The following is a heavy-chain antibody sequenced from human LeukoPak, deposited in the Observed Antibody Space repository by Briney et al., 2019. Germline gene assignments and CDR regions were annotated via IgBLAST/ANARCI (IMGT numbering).Heavy chain of an antibody. D-gene: IGHD1-26*01. CDR1: GYTFTDYY. J-gene: IGHJ4*02. Sequence: ASVKVSCKASGYTFTDYYMHWVRQAPGQGLEWMGWINPNSGGTDYARNFQGRVTMTRDTSISTVYMELSRLTSDDTAVYYCARDRSRYFDHWGQGTLLTVSS. V-gene: IGHV1-2*02. CDR2: INPNSGGT. CDR3: ARDRSRYFDH.